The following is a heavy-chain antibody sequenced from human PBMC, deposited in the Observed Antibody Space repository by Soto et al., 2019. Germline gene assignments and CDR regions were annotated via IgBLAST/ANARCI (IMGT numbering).Heavy chain of an antibody. CDR2: IIPIFGTA. J-gene: IGHJ3*02. D-gene: IGHD3-22*01. CDR3: ARASTITMIVVPNAFDI. CDR1: GGTFSSYA. V-gene: IGHV1-69*13. Sequence: SVKVSCKASGGTFSSYAISWVRQAPGQGLEWMGGIIPIFGTANYAQKFQGRVTITADESTSTAYMELSSLRSEDTVVYYCARASTITMIVVPNAFDIWGQGTMVTVSS.